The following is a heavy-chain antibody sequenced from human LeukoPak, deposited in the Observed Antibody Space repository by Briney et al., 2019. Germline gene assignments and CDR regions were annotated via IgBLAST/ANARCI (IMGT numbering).Heavy chain of an antibody. V-gene: IGHV3-23*01. CDR3: AVVVVPAARFDY. CDR1: GFTFSSYA. CDR2: ISGSGGST. D-gene: IGHD2-2*01. J-gene: IGHJ4*02. Sequence: PGGSLRLSCAASGFTFSSYAMSWVRQAPGKGLEWVSAISGSGGSTYYADSVKGRFTISRDNSKNTVYVQMNSLRGEDTAVYYCAVVVVPAARFDYWGQGTLVTVSS.